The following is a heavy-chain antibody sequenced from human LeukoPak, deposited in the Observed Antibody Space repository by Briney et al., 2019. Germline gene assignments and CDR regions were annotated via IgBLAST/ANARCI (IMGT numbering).Heavy chain of an antibody. J-gene: IGHJ4*02. CDR2: INWNGGST. CDR1: GFTFDDYG. D-gene: IGHD5-12*01. Sequence: GGSLRLSCAASGFTFDDYGMSWVRQAPGRGLEWVSGINWNGGSTGYADSVKGRFTISRDNSKNTLYLQMNSLRAEDTAVYYCARVQWLRSWYFDYWGQGTLVTVSS. V-gene: IGHV3-20*04. CDR3: ARVQWLRSWYFDY.